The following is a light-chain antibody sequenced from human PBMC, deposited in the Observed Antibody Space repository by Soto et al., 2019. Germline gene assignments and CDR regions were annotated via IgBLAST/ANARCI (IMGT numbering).Light chain of an antibody. J-gene: IGKJ4*01. V-gene: IGKV1-9*01. Sequence: IQLTQSPSSLSASVGDRVTITCRASQGISSYLGRYQQKPGKAPKLLIYAASTLQSGVPSRFSGSGSGTDFTLTISSLQSEDFATYYCQQLSSYPLTFGGGTKVDIK. CDR1: QGISSY. CDR2: AAS. CDR3: QQLSSYPLT.